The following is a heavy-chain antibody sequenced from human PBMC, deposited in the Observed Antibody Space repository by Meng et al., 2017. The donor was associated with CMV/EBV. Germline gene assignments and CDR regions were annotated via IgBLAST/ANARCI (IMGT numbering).Heavy chain of an antibody. V-gene: IGHV3-53*01. Sequence: GESLKNSCAASGFTVSSNYMSWVRQAPGKGLEWVSVIYSGGSTYYADSVKGRFTISRDNSKNTLYLQMNSLRAEDTAVYYCAREYYDSSGYYCAYWGQGTLVTVSS. J-gene: IGHJ4*02. CDR3: AREYYDSSGYYCAY. CDR2: IYSGGST. CDR1: GFTVSSNY. D-gene: IGHD3-22*01.